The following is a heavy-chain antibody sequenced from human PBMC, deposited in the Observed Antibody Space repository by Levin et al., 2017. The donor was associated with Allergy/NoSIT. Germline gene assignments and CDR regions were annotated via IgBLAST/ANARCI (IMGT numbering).Heavy chain of an antibody. CDR1: GFTFSSYS. Sequence: GGSLRLSCAASGFTFSSYSMNWVRQAPGKGLEWVSSISSSSSYIYYADSVKGRFTISRDNAKNSLYLQMNSLRAEDTAVYYCARDPPRGDGYNPDGYWGQGTLVTVSS. V-gene: IGHV3-21*01. D-gene: IGHD5-24*01. CDR3: ARDPPRGDGYNPDGY. J-gene: IGHJ4*02. CDR2: ISSSSSYI.